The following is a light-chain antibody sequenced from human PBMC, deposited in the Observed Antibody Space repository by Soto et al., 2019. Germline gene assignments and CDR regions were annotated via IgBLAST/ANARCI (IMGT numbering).Light chain of an antibody. CDR2: EVS. V-gene: IGLV2-14*01. J-gene: IGLJ1*01. Sequence: QSVLTQPPSASGSPGQSVTITCSGTSSDVGEENYVSWYQQHPGKAPKLMIFEVSNRPSGVSNRFSGSKFGNTASLTISGLQAEDEADYYCSSYTSRNTLYVFGTGTKLTVL. CDR3: SSYTSRNTLYV. CDR1: SSDVGEENY.